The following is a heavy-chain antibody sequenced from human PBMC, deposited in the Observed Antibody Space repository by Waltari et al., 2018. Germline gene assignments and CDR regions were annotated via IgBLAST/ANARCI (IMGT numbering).Heavy chain of an antibody. Sequence: QLQLQESGPGLVKPSETLSLTCTVSGGSISSSSYYWGWIRLPPGKGLEWIGSIYYSGSTYYNPSLKSRVTISVDTSKNQFSLKLSSVTAADTAVYYCARENWGSSDYWGQGTLVTVSS. D-gene: IGHD7-27*01. CDR1: GGSISSSSYY. V-gene: IGHV4-39*07. J-gene: IGHJ4*02. CDR2: IYYSGST. CDR3: ARENWGSSDY.